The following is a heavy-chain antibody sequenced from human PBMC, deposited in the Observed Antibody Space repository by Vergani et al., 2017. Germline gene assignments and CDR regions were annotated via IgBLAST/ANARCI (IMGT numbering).Heavy chain of an antibody. D-gene: IGHD3-22*01. CDR2: ISGRTTTI. CDR1: GFTFSSYS. V-gene: IGHV3-48*02. J-gene: IGHJ4*02. CDR3: ASYYYDSSGYSDY. Sequence: EVQLVESGGGLVQPGGSLRLSCAASGFTFSSYSMNWFRQAPGKGLEWVSYISGRTTTIYYADSVKGRFTISRDNAKNSLYLQMNSLRDEDTAVYYCASYYYDSSGYSDYWGQGTLVTVSS.